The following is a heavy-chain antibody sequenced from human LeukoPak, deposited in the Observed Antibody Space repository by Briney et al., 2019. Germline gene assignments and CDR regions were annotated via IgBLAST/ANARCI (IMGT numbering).Heavy chain of an antibody. J-gene: IGHJ4*02. CDR2: INHSGST. V-gene: IGHV4-34*01. CDR1: GGSFSGYY. Sequence: SETLSLTCAVYGGSFSGYYWSWIRQPPGKGLEWIGEINHSGSTNYNPSLKSRVTISVDTSKNQFSLKLSSVTAADTAVYYCARETHSSSWNSIDYWGQGTLVTVSS. CDR3: ARETHSSSWNSIDY. D-gene: IGHD6-13*01.